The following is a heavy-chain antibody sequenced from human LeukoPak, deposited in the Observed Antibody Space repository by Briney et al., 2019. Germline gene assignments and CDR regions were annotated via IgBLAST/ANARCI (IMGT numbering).Heavy chain of an antibody. V-gene: IGHV3-9*01. Sequence: GRSQRLSCAASGFTFGDYDSHWLRQAREKGLEWGSGNSWNSGSIGYADSVMGRFTISRNNAKNSLYLQMNSLRAEDTALYYCVRWFGEYLHAFDIWGQGTMVTVSS. CDR3: VRWFGEYLHAFDI. CDR2: NSWNSGSI. D-gene: IGHD3-10*01. CDR1: GFTFGDYD. J-gene: IGHJ3*02.